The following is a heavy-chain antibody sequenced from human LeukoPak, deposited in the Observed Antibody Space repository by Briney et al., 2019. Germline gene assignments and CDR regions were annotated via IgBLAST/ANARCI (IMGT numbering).Heavy chain of an antibody. V-gene: IGHV1-18*01. CDR2: ISAYNGNT. J-gene: IGHJ4*02. CDR1: GYTFTSYG. Sequence: GASVKVSGKASGYTFTSYGISGVRQAAGQGLEWMGWISAYNGNTKYAQKLQGRVTMPPDKSKSKAYMELRSLRPDDTAVYYCARDRGVPTVTQGHWRQGTLVTVSS. CDR3: ARDRGVPTVTQGH. D-gene: IGHD4-17*01.